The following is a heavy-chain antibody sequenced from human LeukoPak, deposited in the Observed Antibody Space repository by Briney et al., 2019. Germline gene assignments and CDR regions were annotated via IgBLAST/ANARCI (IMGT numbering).Heavy chain of an antibody. Sequence: SETLSLTCAVYGGSFSGYYWSWIRQPPGKGLEWIGEINHSGSTNYNPSLKSRVTISVDTSKNQFSLKLSSVTAADAAVYYCVSNSSGYLDYWGQGTLVTVS. CDR2: INHSGST. V-gene: IGHV4-34*01. D-gene: IGHD3-22*01. CDR1: GGSFSGYY. J-gene: IGHJ4*02. CDR3: VSNSSGYLDY.